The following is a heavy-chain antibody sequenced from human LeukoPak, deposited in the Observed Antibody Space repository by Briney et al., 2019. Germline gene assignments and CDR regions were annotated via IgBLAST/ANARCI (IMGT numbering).Heavy chain of an antibody. CDR1: GYTFTSYG. V-gene: IGHV1-18*01. CDR3: ARDREYQLRRGGKHFQH. Sequence: ASVKVSCKASGYTFTSYGISWVRQAPGQGLEWMGWISAYNGNTNYAQKLQGRVTMTTDTSTSTAYMELRSLRSDDTAVYYCARDREYQLRRGGKHFQHWGQGTLVTVSS. D-gene: IGHD2-2*01. CDR2: ISAYNGNT. J-gene: IGHJ1*01.